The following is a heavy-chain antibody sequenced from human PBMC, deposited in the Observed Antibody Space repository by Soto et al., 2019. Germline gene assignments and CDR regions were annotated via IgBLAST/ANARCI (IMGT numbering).Heavy chain of an antibody. CDR3: AIKGTANPFY. CDR2: ISPSGDTT. CDR1: GFTFTAYD. Sequence: PGGSLRLSCATSGFTFTAYDLTWVRQAPGKGLDWVSGISPSGDTTYYADSVKGRFTIARDNSKTVLYLQMNSLRAEDTAVYYCAIKGTANPFYWEQETLVTASS. J-gene: IGHJ4*01. V-gene: IGHV3-23*01. D-gene: IGHD2-21*02.